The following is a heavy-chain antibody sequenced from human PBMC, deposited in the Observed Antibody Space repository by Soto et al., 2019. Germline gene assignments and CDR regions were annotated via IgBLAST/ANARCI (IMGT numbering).Heavy chain of an antibody. V-gene: IGHV4-39*01. CDR1: GGSISSSSYY. CDR2: IYYSGST. D-gene: IGHD1-26*01. J-gene: IGHJ4*02. Sequence: PSETLSLTCTVSGGSISSSSYYWGWIRQPPGKGLEWIGSIYYSGSTYYNPSLKSRVTISVDTSKNQFSLKLSSVTAADTAVYYCARHIERELRPHYFDYWGQGTLVTVSS. CDR3: ARHIERELRPHYFDY.